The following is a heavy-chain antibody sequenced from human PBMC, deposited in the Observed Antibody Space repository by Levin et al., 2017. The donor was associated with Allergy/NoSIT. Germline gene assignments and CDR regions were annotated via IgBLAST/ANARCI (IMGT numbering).Heavy chain of an antibody. Sequence: SGGSLRLSCAASGFTFSSYAMSWVRQAPGKGLEWVSAISGSGGSTYYADSVKGRFTISRDNSKNTLYLQMNSLRAEDTAVYYCAKVPTESDYYYGMDVWGQGTTVTVSS. V-gene: IGHV3-23*01. CDR1: GFTFSSYA. CDR2: ISGSGGST. J-gene: IGHJ6*02. D-gene: IGHD4-11*01. CDR3: AKVPTESDYYYGMDV.